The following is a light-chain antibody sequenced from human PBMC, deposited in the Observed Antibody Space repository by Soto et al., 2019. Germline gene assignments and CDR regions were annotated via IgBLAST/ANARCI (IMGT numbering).Light chain of an antibody. CDR1: QSLLHRSGYNY. V-gene: IGKV2-28*01. CDR2: LGS. Sequence: DIVMTQSPLSLPVTPGEPASISCRSSQSLLHRSGYNYLTWYLQKPGQSPQLLIYLGSSRASGVPDRFSGSGSGTDFTLKISIVEAEDVGVYYCMQALQTPLTFGGGTKVEIK. J-gene: IGKJ4*01. CDR3: MQALQTPLT.